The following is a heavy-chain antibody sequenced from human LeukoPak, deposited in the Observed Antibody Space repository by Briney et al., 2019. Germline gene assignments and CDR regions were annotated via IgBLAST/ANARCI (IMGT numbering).Heavy chain of an antibody. D-gene: IGHD3-3*01. CDR3: ARGSGDFWSGPPNWFDP. V-gene: IGHV4-34*01. CDR1: GGSFSGYY. CDR2: INHSGST. Sequence: PSETLSLTCAVYGGSFSGYYWSWIRQPPGKGLEWIGEINHSGSTNYNPSLKSRVTISVDTSKNQFSLKLSSVTAADTAVYYCARGSGDFWSGPPNWFDPWGQGTLVTVSS. J-gene: IGHJ5*02.